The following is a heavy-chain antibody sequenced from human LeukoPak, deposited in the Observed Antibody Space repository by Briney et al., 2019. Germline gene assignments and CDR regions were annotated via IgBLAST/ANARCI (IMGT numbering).Heavy chain of an antibody. CDR2: ISGSGGST. Sequence: PGGSLRLSCAASGFTFSSYAMSWVRQAPGKGLEWVSAISGSGGSTYYADSVKGRFTISRDNSKNTLYLQMNSLRAEDTAVYYCARERHCSGGSCYLSWAQDYYYYGMDVWGQGTTVTVSS. CDR3: ARERHCSGGSCYLSWAQDYYYYGMDV. V-gene: IGHV3-23*01. CDR1: GFTFSSYA. D-gene: IGHD2-15*01. J-gene: IGHJ6*02.